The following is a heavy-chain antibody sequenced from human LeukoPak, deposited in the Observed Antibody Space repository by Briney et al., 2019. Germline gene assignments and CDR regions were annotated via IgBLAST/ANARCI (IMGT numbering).Heavy chain of an antibody. CDR3: ARHTPLRGVDY. Sequence: SETLSLTCAVSGGSISSGGYSWSWIRQPPGKGLEWIGYIYHSGSTYYNPSLKSRVTISVDRSKNQFSLKLSSVTAADTAVYYCARHTPLRGVDYWGQGTLVTVSS. V-gene: IGHV4-30-2*01. CDR2: IYHSGST. J-gene: IGHJ4*02. CDR1: GGSISSGGYS. D-gene: IGHD4-17*01.